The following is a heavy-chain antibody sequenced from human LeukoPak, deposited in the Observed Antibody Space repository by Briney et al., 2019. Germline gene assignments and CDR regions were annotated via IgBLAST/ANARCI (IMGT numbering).Heavy chain of an antibody. CDR2: IYYSGST. CDR3: AREFVVVPAAALDAFDI. D-gene: IGHD2-2*01. J-gene: IGHJ3*02. CDR1: GGSISSYY. V-gene: IGHV4-59*01. Sequence: SETLSLTCTVSGGSISSYYWSWIRQPPGKGLEWIGYIYYSGSTNYNPSLKSRVTISVDTSKNQFSLKLSSVTAADTAVYYCAREFVVVPAAALDAFDIWGQGTMVTVSS.